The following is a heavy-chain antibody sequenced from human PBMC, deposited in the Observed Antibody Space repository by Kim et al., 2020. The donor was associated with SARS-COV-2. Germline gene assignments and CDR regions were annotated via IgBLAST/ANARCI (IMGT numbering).Heavy chain of an antibody. V-gene: IGHV1-18*04. CDR1: GYTFTSYG. Sequence: ASVKVSCKASGYTFTSYGISWVRQAPGQGLEWMGWISAYNGNTNYAQKLQGIVTMTTDTSTSTAYMELRSLRSDDTAVYYCASGVGYSGYDYPPGYFDYWGQGTLVTVSS. D-gene: IGHD5-12*01. CDR3: ASGVGYSGYDYPPGYFDY. CDR2: ISAYNGNT. J-gene: IGHJ4*02.